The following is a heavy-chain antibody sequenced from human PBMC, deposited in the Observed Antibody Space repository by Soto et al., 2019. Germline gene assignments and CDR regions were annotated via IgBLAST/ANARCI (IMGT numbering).Heavy chain of an antibody. Sequence: QVQLVESGGGLVKPGGSLRLSCAASGFSFSDSYMSWVRQAPGKGLEWVAYISGSSGYTGYADSVKGRFTISRDNAKNTLSLQMNSPRVEDTAVYYCSRDRGGYGPPDVWGQGTTVTVSS. V-gene: IGHV3-11*06. D-gene: IGHD3-10*01. CDR2: ISGSSGYT. CDR3: SRDRGGYGPPDV. CDR1: GFSFSDSY. J-gene: IGHJ6*02.